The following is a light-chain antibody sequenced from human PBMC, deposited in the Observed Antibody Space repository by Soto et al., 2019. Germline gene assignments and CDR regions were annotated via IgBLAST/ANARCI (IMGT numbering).Light chain of an antibody. Sequence: AVQLTQSPSSLSASVGDRVTITCRTSQDIRSALAWYQQKPGNPPKLLVYDVSTLEGGVSSRFSGSGSGTDFTLTISGLQPEDFATYYCHQFKSLTYTSGGGTKVDI. J-gene: IGKJ4*01. CDR3: HQFKSLTYT. V-gene: IGKV1-13*02. CDR2: DVS. CDR1: QDIRSA.